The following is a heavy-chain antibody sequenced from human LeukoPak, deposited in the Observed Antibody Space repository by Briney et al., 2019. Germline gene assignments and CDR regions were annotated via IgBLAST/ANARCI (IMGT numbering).Heavy chain of an antibody. V-gene: IGHV4-59*01. Sequence: PSETLSLTCTVSGGSISSYYWSWIRQPPGKGLEWIGYIYYSGSTNYNPSLKSRVTISVDTSKNQFSLKLSSVTAADTAVYYCARVSYHGSGSAFDIWGQGTMVTVSS. J-gene: IGHJ3*02. CDR2: IYYSGST. CDR1: GGSISSYY. D-gene: IGHD3-10*01. CDR3: ARVSYHGSGSAFDI.